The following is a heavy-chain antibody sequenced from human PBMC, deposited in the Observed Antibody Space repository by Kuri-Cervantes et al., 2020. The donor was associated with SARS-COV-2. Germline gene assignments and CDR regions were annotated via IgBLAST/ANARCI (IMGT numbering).Heavy chain of an antibody. V-gene: IGHV3-21*01. CDR3: AKGWYYDFWSGNGAFDY. Sequence: LALTWSASGFTFSSYSMNWVRQAPGKGLEWVSSISRSSSYIYYADSVKGRFTISRDNARNSLYLQMNSLRAEDTAVYYCAKGWYYDFWSGNGAFDYWGQGTLVTVSS. J-gene: IGHJ4*02. D-gene: IGHD3-3*01. CDR1: GFTFSSYS. CDR2: ISRSSSYI.